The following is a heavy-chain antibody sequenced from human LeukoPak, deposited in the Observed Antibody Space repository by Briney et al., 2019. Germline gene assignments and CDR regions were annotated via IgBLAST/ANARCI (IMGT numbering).Heavy chain of an antibody. Sequence: GGSLRLSCAASGFTFSSYAMSWVRQAPGKGLEWVSAISGSGGSTYYADSVKGRFTISRDNAKNSLYLQMNSLRAEDTAVYYCARDRYSYNYAGLGSWGQGTLVTVSS. D-gene: IGHD5-18*01. CDR2: ISGSGGST. J-gene: IGHJ5*02. V-gene: IGHV3-23*01. CDR3: ARDRYSYNYAGLGS. CDR1: GFTFSSYA.